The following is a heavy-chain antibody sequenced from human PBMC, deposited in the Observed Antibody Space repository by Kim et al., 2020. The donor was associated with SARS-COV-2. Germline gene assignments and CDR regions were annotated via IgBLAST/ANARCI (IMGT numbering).Heavy chain of an antibody. CDR2: NAGNGNT. V-gene: IGHV1-3*01. J-gene: IGHJ4*02. D-gene: IGHD3-16*01. CDR3: SLLSR. Sequence: NAGNGNTKYSQKFQGRVTITRDTSASTAYMELSSLRSEDTAVYYCSLLSRWGQGTLVTVSS.